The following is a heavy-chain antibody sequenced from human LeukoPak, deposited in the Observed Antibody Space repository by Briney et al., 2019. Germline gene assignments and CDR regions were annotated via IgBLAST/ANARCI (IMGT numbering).Heavy chain of an antibody. D-gene: IGHD6-13*01. V-gene: IGHV3-33*01. Sequence: GGSLRLSCAASGFTFSSYGMHWVRQAPGKGLEWVAVIWYDGSNKYYADSVKGRFTISRDNSKNTLYLQMNSLRAEDTAVYYYARDPTEQQLVLHYFDYWGQGTLVTVSS. J-gene: IGHJ4*02. CDR3: ARDPTEQQLVLHYFDY. CDR1: GFTFSSYG. CDR2: IWYDGSNK.